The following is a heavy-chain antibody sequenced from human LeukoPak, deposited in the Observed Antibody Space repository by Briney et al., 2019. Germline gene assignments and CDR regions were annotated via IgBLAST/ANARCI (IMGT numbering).Heavy chain of an antibody. D-gene: IGHD3-16*01. CDR3: ARNIRANDAFDI. Sequence: TSETLSLTCTVSGGSVSSGSYYWSWIRQPPGKELEWIGYIYYSGSTNYNPSLKSRVTISIDTSKNQFSLKLSSVTAADTAVYYCARNIRANDAFDIWGQGTMVTVSS. J-gene: IGHJ3*02. CDR2: IYYSGST. V-gene: IGHV4-61*01. CDR1: GGSVSSGSYY.